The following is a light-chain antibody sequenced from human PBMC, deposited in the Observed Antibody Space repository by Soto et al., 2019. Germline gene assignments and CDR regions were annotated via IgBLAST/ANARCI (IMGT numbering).Light chain of an antibody. CDR2: DES. V-gene: IGKV3D-11*02. J-gene: IGKJ5*01. Sequence: IVLTQSPGNLSLPPGGTGNLSCSASQSVSNNYLAWYQQKPGQDTRLLIYDESKRASGIQSRFSGSGSGTDFTLTISSIDPEDFALYYCKQRHTWHPTFGQGTRLEIK. CDR3: KQRHTWHPT. CDR1: QSVSNNY.